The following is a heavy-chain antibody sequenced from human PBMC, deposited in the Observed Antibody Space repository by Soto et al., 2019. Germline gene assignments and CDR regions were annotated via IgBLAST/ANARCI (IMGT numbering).Heavy chain of an antibody. J-gene: IGHJ4*02. CDR1: GFTFSSYE. V-gene: IGHV3-48*03. CDR3: ARDTDYYGSGSYYPFDY. D-gene: IGHD3-10*01. CDR2: ISSSGSTI. Sequence: PGGSLRLSCAASGFTFSSYEMNWVRQAPGKGLEWVSYISSSGSTIYYADSVKGRFTISRDNAKNSLYLQMNSLRAEDTAVYYCARDTDYYGSGSYYPFDYWGQGTLVTVSS.